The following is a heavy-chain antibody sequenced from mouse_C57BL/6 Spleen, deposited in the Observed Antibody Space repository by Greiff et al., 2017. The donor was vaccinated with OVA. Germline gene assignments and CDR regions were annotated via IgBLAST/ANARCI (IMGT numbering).Heavy chain of an antibody. CDR2: IYPGSGCP. Sequence: VQLQQPGAELVKPGASVKLSCKASGYTFTSYWITWVKQRPGQGLEWIGDIYPGSGCPTYNEKFKSKATLTVDTSSSTAYMQLSSLTSEDSAVYYCARGITTVVAFYAMDYWGQGTSVTVSS. V-gene: IGHV1-55*01. CDR3: ARGITTVVAFYAMDY. D-gene: IGHD1-1*01. J-gene: IGHJ4*01. CDR1: GYTFTSYW.